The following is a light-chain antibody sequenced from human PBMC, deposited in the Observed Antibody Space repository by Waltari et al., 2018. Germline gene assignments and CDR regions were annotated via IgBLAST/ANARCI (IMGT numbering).Light chain of an antibody. Sequence: QSALTQPPSASGSPGQSVTISCTGTSRDVGGIDYVSWYQLHPGKAPKLLIYEVAKRPSGVPERFSGSKAANTASLTVSDPQPEDEADYYCSSYGGSNNVLFGGGTKLTVL. V-gene: IGLV2-8*01. CDR2: EVA. J-gene: IGLJ2*01. CDR1: SRDVGGIDY. CDR3: SSYGGSNNVL.